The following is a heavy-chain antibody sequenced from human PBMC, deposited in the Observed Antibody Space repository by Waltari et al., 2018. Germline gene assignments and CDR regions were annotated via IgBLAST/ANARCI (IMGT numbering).Heavy chain of an antibody. J-gene: IGHJ5*02. V-gene: IGHV4-39*01. CDR3: VRHWKRNGYRFDP. CDR2: IYYSGST. D-gene: IGHD5-12*01. CDR1: GGAISRSSYY. Sequence: QLQLQESVPGLVKPSETLSLTCIVSGGAISRSSYYWGWIRQSPGKGLEWIGSIYYSGSTYYNPTLESRVTILGDTSKNQLSLKLTSVTAADTAVYYCVRHWKRNGYRFDPWGQGTLVTVSS.